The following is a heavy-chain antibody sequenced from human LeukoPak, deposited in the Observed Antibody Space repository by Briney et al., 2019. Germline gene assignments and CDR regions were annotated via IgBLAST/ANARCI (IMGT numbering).Heavy chain of an antibody. D-gene: IGHD4-17*01. Sequence: SETLSLTCTVSGGSISSYYWSWIRQPPGKGLEWIGYIYYSGSTNYNPSLKSRVTISVDTSKNQFSLKLSSVTAADTAVYYCARDREYYGANWFDPWGQGTLVTVSS. CDR3: ARDREYYGANWFDP. CDR1: GGSISSYY. V-gene: IGHV4-59*01. J-gene: IGHJ5*02. CDR2: IYYSGST.